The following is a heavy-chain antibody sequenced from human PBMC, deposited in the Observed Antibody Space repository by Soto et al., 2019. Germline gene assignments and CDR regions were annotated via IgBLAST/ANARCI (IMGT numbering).Heavy chain of an antibody. J-gene: IGHJ6*02. CDR2: ISGSGGST. D-gene: IGHD6-6*01. CDR1: GFTFSSYA. V-gene: IGHV3-23*01. Sequence: GGSLRLSCAASGFTFSSYAMSWVRQAPGKGLEWVSAISGSGGSTYYADSVKGRFTISRDNSKNTLYLQMNSLRAEDTAVYYCAKVIAARHSFGMDVWGQETTVTISS. CDR3: AKVIAARHSFGMDV.